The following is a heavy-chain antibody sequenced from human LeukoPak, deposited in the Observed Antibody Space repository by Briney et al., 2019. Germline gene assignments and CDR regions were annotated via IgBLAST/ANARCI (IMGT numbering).Heavy chain of an antibody. CDR3: AREAVTISALVRTQTTKRPHRFDP. CDR1: GYTFTDYN. D-gene: IGHD3-3*01. J-gene: IGHJ5*02. Sequence: ASVKVSCKTSGYTFTDYNLHWVRQAPGQRLEWMGIINSSGGSTNYAQKFQGRVTMTRDRSTNTVYMQLSSLRSEDTAVYYCAREAVTISALVRTQTTKRPHRFDPWGQGTLVTVSS. CDR2: INSSGGST. V-gene: IGHV1-46*01.